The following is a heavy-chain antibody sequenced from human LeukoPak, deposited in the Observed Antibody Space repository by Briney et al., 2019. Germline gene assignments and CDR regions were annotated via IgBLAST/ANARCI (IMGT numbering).Heavy chain of an antibody. Sequence: ASVKVSCKASGYTFTSYGISWVRQAPGQGLEWMGIINPSGGSTSYAQKFQGRVTMTRDTSTSTVYMELSSLRSEDTAVYYCARDGDSSGYDYWGQGTLVTVSS. V-gene: IGHV1-46*01. CDR3: ARDGDSSGYDY. CDR2: INPSGGST. CDR1: GYTFTSYG. D-gene: IGHD3-22*01. J-gene: IGHJ4*02.